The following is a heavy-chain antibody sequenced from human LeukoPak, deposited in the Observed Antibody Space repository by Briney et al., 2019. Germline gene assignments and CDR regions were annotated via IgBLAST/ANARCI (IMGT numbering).Heavy chain of an antibody. CDR1: GCIFTTSW. Sequence: GEALKISCKGSGCIFTTSWIGWVRQLPGKSLEWMGVIYPSDSDTRYGPSFQGQVTISVYKSISTAYLQWSSLKASDTAMYYCATARFCSGGACYAEHWGQGTLVTVSS. D-gene: IGHD2-15*01. V-gene: IGHV5-51*01. J-gene: IGHJ4*02. CDR2: IYPSDSDT. CDR3: ATARFCSGGACYAEH.